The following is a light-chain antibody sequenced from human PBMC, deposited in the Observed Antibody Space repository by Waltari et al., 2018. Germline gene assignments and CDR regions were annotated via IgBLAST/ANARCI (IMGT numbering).Light chain of an antibody. J-gene: IGLJ2*01. CDR3: AVWDDNLDGPI. CDR1: NSNIAINT. V-gene: IGLV1-44*01. CDR2: NDN. Sequence: QSVLIQPPSASGTPGQRVTISCSGGNSNIAINTVNWYQQHPGTAPKLVIHNDNERPSGVPDRFSGSRSATSASLAISGLQSDDEADYYCAVWDDNLDGPIFGGGTKLTVL.